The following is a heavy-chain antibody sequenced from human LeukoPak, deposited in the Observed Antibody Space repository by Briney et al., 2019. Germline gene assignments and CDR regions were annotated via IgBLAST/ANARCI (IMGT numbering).Heavy chain of an antibody. D-gene: IGHD4-11*01. CDR2: TYYRSKWYN. V-gene: IGHV6-1*01. CDR1: GDSVSSNSAA. Sequence: SQTLSLTCAISGDSVSSNSAAWNWIRQSPSRGLEWLGRTYYRSKWYNDYAVSVKSRITINPDTSKNQFSLKLSSVTAADTAVYYCARDDSNYGQYGMDVWGQGTTVTVSS. J-gene: IGHJ6*02. CDR3: ARDDSNYGQYGMDV.